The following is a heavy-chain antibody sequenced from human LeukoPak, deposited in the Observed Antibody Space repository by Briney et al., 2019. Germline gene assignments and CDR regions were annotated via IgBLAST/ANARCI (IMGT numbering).Heavy chain of an antibody. J-gene: IGHJ4*02. CDR1: GYTFTGYY. CDR2: IIPIFGTA. V-gene: IGHV1-18*04. CDR3: ARYYGSGSN. Sequence: ASVKVSCKASGYTFTGYYMHWVRQAPGQGLEWMGGIIPIFGTANYAQKLQGRVTMTTDTSTSTAYMELRSLRSDDTAVYYCARYYGSGSNWGQGTLVTVSS. D-gene: IGHD3-10*01.